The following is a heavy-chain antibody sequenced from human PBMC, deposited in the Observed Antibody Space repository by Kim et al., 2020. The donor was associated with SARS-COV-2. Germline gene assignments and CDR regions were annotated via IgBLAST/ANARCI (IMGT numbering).Heavy chain of an antibody. CDR3: ARTYYLFYGMDV. CDR1: GGSISSYY. Sequence: SETLSLTCTVSGGSISSYYWSWIRQPPGKGLEWIGYIYYSGSTNYNPSLKSRVTISVDTSKNQFSLKLSSVTAADTAVYYCARTYYLFYGMDVWGQGTTVTVSS. CDR2: IYYSGST. D-gene: IGHD3-10*01. J-gene: IGHJ6*02. V-gene: IGHV4-59*01.